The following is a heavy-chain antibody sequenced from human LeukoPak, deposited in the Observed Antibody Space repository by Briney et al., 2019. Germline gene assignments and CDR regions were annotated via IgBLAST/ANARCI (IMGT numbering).Heavy chain of an antibody. Sequence: GGSLRLSCAASGFTFSSFGMNWVRQAPGKGLEWVSFIISSSSAIYYADSVKGRFTISRDNAKNSLYLQMNSLRAEDTAVYYCARDRGNYVIEAFDFWGQGTMVTVSS. CDR2: IISSSSAI. CDR3: ARDRGNYVIEAFDF. V-gene: IGHV3-48*04. J-gene: IGHJ3*01. D-gene: IGHD4-11*01. CDR1: GFTFSSFG.